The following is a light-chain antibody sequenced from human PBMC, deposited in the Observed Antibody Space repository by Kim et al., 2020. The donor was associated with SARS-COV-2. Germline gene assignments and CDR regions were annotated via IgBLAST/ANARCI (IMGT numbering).Light chain of an antibody. CDR1: SSYVGGYNY. V-gene: IGLV2-14*03. Sequence: GQSLTTSCTGTSSYVGGYNYVSWYQHHPGKAPKLMIYDVSKRPSGVSNRFSGSKSGNTASLTISGLQAEDAANYYCSSYTSSSTWVFGGGTQLTVL. CDR2: DVS. CDR3: SSYTSSSTWV. J-gene: IGLJ3*02.